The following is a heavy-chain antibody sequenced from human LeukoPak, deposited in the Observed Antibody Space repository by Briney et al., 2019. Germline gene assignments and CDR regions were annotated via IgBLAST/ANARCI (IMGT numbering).Heavy chain of an antibody. V-gene: IGHV1-69*13. CDR3: ARKSSGWYTGGSNWFDP. J-gene: IGHJ5*02. D-gene: IGHD6-19*01. CDR1: GGTFSSYA. CDR2: IIPIFGTA. Sequence: GASVKVSCKASGGTFSSYAISWVRQAPGQGLEWMGGIIPIFGTANYAQKFQGRVTITADESTSTAYMELSSLGSEDTAVYYCARKSSGWYTGGSNWFDPWGQGTLVTVSS.